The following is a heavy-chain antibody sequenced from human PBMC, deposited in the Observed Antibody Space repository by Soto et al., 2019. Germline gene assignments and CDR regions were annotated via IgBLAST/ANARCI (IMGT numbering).Heavy chain of an antibody. CDR1: GDSVSSNSAA. Sequence: PSQTLSLTCAISGDSVSSNSAAWNWIRQSPSRGPEWLGRTYYRSRWYNDYAVSVKSRITINPDTSKNQFSLQLNSVTPEDTAVYFCTREGLAASGSLDYWGQGTLVTVSS. J-gene: IGHJ4*02. D-gene: IGHD6-13*01. CDR3: TREGLAASGSLDY. CDR2: TYYRSRWYN. V-gene: IGHV6-1*01.